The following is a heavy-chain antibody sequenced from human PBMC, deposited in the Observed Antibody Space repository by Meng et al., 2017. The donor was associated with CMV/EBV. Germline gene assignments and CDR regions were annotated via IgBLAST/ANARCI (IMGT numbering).Heavy chain of an antibody. CDR2: IYYSGTT. J-gene: IGHJ4*02. Sequence: CSVSGVAISSTGHYWSWFRQHPGKGLEWIGYIYYSGTTYYSPSLKSRVTISIDTSKNQFSLKLSSVTAADTAVYYCGRLMGATTADFWGQGTLVTVSS. CDR1: GVAISSTGHY. V-gene: IGHV4-31*03. D-gene: IGHD1-26*01. CDR3: GRLMGATTADF.